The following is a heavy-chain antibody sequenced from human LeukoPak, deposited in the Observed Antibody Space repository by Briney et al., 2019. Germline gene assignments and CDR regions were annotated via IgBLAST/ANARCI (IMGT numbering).Heavy chain of an antibody. Sequence: PGGSLRLSCAASGFTFSSYAMSWVRQAPGKGLEWVSAISGGGGHTFYADSVKGRVTTSRDNSKNTLYLQMNNLRAEDTAVYYCAKRVAEESSSWYIDMWGQGTMVSVFS. CDR2: ISGGGGHT. J-gene: IGHJ3*02. V-gene: IGHV3-23*01. CDR3: AKRVAEESSSWYIDM. D-gene: IGHD6-13*01. CDR1: GFTFSSYA.